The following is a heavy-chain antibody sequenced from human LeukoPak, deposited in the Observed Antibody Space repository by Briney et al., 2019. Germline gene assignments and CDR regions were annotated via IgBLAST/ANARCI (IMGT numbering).Heavy chain of an antibody. Sequence: GGSLRLSCAAFGFIFSSYGMHWVRQAPGKGLEWVAVISYDGSNKYYADTVKGRFTISRDNSRNTLYLQMNSLRAEDTGIYYCARDGIEGSSWYGAADYWGQGTLVTVSS. V-gene: IGHV3-30*03. CDR2: ISYDGSNK. D-gene: IGHD6-13*01. CDR1: GFIFSSYG. CDR3: ARDGIEGSSWYGAADY. J-gene: IGHJ4*02.